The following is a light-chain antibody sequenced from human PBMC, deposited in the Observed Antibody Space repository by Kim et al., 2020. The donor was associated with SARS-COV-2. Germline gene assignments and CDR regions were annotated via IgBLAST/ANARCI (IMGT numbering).Light chain of an antibody. V-gene: IGKV1-9*01. CDR2: AAS. J-gene: IGKJ2*01. CDR3: QRLNTYPYT. Sequence: ASVGVSVTIPCRASQGIANYLAWDQQQPGKAPKLLIYAASTLQSGVPSRFSGSGSGTDFTLTISSLQPEDFATYYCQRLNTYPYTFGQGTKLEI. CDR1: QGIANY.